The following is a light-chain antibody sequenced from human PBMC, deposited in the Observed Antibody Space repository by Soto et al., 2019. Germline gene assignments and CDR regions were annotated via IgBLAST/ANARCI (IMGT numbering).Light chain of an antibody. J-gene: IGKJ3*01. Sequence: DIQMTQSPSSLSASVGDRVTITCRASQGIRNYLAWYQQKPGKVPKLLIYAASTLQSGVPSRFSGSGSGTDFTLTISSLQPEDVATYYCQRHNSAPPVSFGPGTKVDLK. CDR1: QGIRNY. CDR2: AAS. CDR3: QRHNSAPPVS. V-gene: IGKV1-27*01.